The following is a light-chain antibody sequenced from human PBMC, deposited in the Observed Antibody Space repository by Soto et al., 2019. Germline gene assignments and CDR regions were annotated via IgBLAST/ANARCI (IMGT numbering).Light chain of an antibody. J-gene: IGLJ2*01. CDR1: SSNIGSNY. CDR2: RNN. Sequence: QSVLTQPPSASGTPGQRVTISCAGSSSNIGSNYVFWYHHLPGTAPKLLIYRNNQRPSGVPDRFSGSKSGTSASLAISGLRSEDETDYYCAAWDDSLSGVVFGGGTKLTDL. V-gene: IGLV1-47*01. CDR3: AAWDDSLSGVV.